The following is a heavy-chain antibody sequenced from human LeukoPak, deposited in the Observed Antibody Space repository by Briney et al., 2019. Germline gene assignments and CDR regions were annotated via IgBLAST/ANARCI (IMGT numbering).Heavy chain of an antibody. CDR3: TTTFVVVE. Sequence: GGSLRLSCAASGFTFSSYAMHWVRQAPGKGLEWVAVISYDGSNKYYADSVKGRFTISRDNSKNTLYLQMNSLKTEDTAVYYCTTTFVVVEGGQGTLVTVSS. V-gene: IGHV3-30*04. J-gene: IGHJ4*02. D-gene: IGHD2-2*01. CDR1: GFTFSSYA. CDR2: ISYDGSNK.